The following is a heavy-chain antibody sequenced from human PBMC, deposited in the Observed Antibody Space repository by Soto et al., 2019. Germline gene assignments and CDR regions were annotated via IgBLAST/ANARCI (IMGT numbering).Heavy chain of an antibody. D-gene: IGHD6-13*01. CDR3: ARIAAAGTSVDY. CDR2: IYHSGST. CDR1: GGSISSSNW. Sequence: QVQLQESGPGLVKPSGTLSLTCAVSGGSISSSNWWSWVRQPPGKGLEWIGEIYHSGSTNYNPSLKSRVTTSAAKSKNPFSLKLSSVTAADTAVYYCARIAAAGTSVDYWGQGTLVTVSS. J-gene: IGHJ4*02. V-gene: IGHV4-4*02.